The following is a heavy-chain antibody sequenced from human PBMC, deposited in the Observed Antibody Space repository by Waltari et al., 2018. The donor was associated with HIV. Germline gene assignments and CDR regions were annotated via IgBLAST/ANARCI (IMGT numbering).Heavy chain of an antibody. CDR3: ARGRTTVTPD. CDR2: MNPNSGNT. V-gene: IGHV1-8*01. J-gene: IGHJ4*02. D-gene: IGHD4-17*01. CDR1: GYNLTSYD. Sequence: QVQLVQSGAEVKKPGASVKVSCKASGYNLTSYDINWVRQVTGQGLGWIGWMNPNSGNTGYAQKFQGSVTMTRNTSISTAYMELSSLRSEDTAVYYCARGRTTVTPDWGQGTLVTVSS.